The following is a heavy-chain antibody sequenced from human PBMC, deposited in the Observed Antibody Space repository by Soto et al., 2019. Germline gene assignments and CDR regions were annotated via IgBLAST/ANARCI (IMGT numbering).Heavy chain of an antibody. D-gene: IGHD6-19*01. CDR2: TYYRSKWYN. CDR3: ARDNGYSSGWSTYSYYYGMDV. J-gene: IGHJ6*02. V-gene: IGHV6-1*01. CDR1: GDSVSSNSAA. Sequence: HSQTLSLPCAISGDSVSSNSAAWNWIRQSPSRGLEWLGRTYYRSKWYNDYAVSVKSRITINPDTSKNQFSLQLNSVTPEDTAVYYCARDNGYSSGWSTYSYYYGMDVWGQGTTVSVSS.